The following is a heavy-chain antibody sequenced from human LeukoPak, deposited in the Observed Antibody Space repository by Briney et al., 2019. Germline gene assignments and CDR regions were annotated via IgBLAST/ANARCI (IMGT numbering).Heavy chain of an antibody. Sequence: GGSLRLSCAASGFTFSSYSMDWVRQAPGKGLEWVSSISSSSSYIYYADSVKGRFTISRDNAKNSLYLQMNSLRAEDTAVYYCARGPRLYYFDYWGQGTLVTVSS. CDR2: ISSSSSYI. V-gene: IGHV3-21*01. CDR3: ARGPRLYYFDY. CDR1: GFTFSSYS. J-gene: IGHJ4*02.